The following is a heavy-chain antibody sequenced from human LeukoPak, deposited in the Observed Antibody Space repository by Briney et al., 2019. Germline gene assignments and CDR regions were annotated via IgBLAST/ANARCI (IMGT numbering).Heavy chain of an antibody. Sequence: PGGSLRLSCAASGFTFSSYWMDWVRQAPGKGLVWVSRINSDGSSTSYADSVKGRFTISRDNAKNTLYLQMNSLRAEDTAVYYCARVGDFWSGYYTIWGQGTLVTVSS. V-gene: IGHV3-74*01. CDR3: ARVGDFWSGYYTI. D-gene: IGHD3-3*01. J-gene: IGHJ4*02. CDR2: INSDGSST. CDR1: GFTFSSYW.